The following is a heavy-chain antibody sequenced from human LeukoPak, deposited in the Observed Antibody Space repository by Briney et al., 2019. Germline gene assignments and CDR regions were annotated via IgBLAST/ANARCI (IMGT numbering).Heavy chain of an antibody. J-gene: IGHJ5*02. CDR3: ARRGAMTGWFDP. D-gene: IGHD6-25*01. V-gene: IGHV4-59*08. CDR1: GGAMSGYY. Sequence: SETLSLTCSVSGGAMSGYYWSWIRQSAGPGVEWIGYIYHTGSADYNPSPQTRVTISIDMSRSQFSLRLRSVTASPPPVYYCARRGAMTGWFDPWGQGTLVTVSS. CDR2: IYHTGSA.